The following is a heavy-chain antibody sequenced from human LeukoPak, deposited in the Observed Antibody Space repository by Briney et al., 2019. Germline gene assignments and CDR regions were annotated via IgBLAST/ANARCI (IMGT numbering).Heavy chain of an antibody. D-gene: IGHD3-16*01. CDR3: AKGIRQLGNYYYYMDV. CDR2: TSSSDAGT. CDR1: GFTLSTYA. J-gene: IGHJ6*03. V-gene: IGHV3-23*01. Sequence: GGSLRLSCAASGFTLSTYAMSWVRQTPGKGLEWGAATSSSDAGTFYADSVKGRFTMSRDNPKNMLYLQMNSLRAEDTALYYCAKGIRQLGNYYYYMDVWGKGTTVTVSS.